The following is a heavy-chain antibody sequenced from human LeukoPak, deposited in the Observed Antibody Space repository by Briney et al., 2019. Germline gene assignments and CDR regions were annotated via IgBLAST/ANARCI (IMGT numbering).Heavy chain of an antibody. Sequence: GGSLRLSCAGAGLIIKSYAMHWVRQAPGKGLEWVAVISYDGSKEDFADSVKGRFTISRDNSKNTLYLQMNSLRAEDTAVYYCARESIAVAGTIDYWGQGTLVTVSS. CDR3: ARESIAVAGTIDY. CDR1: GLIIKSYA. J-gene: IGHJ4*02. CDR2: ISYDGSKE. D-gene: IGHD6-19*01. V-gene: IGHV3-30-3*01.